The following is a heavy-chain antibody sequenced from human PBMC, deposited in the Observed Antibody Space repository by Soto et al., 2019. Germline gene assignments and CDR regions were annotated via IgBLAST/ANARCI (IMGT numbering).Heavy chain of an antibody. CDR3: AAATTWNFHFPY. Sequence: QVQLVESGGGVVQPGTSLRLSCAASGFTISTHGMHWVRQAPGKGLEWVANIWYDGSNRFYADSVKGRFAISKDNSKNTLYLQMSSLRAEDTAVYYCAAATTWNFHFPYWGQGTQVTVSS. CDR2: IWYDGSNR. D-gene: IGHD1-7*01. J-gene: IGHJ4*02. CDR1: GFTISTHG. V-gene: IGHV3-33*01.